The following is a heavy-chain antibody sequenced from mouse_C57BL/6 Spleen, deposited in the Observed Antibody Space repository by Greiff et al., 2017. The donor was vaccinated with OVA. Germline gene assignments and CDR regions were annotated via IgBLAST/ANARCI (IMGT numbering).Heavy chain of an antibody. V-gene: IGHV1-22*01. D-gene: IGHD2-3*01. Sequence: EVQLQQSGPELVKPGASVKMSCKASGYTFTDYNMHWVKQSHGKSLEWIGYIHPHNGCRSYNQKFKGKATLTVNKSSSTAYMELRSLTSEDSAVYYCAREVGYFYYAMDYWGQGTSVTVSS. J-gene: IGHJ4*01. CDR2: IHPHNGCR. CDR1: GYTFTDYN. CDR3: AREVGYFYYAMDY.